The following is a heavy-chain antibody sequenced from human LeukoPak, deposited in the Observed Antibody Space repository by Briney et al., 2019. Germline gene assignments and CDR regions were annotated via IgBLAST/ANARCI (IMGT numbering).Heavy chain of an antibody. D-gene: IGHD5-18*01. V-gene: IGHV1-46*01. CDR2: INPSGGST. CDR3: SYGGSPFDY. Sequence: GASVKVSCKASGYTFISYYLHWVRQAPGQGLEWMGIINPSGGSTSYAQKLQGRVTMARNTSISTAYMELSSLRSEDTAVYYCSYGGSPFDYWGQGTLVTVSS. CDR1: GYTFISYY. J-gene: IGHJ4*02.